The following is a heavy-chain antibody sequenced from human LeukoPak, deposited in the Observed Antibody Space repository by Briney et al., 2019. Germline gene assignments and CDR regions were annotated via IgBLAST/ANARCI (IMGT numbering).Heavy chain of an antibody. CDR1: GFAFSSYT. D-gene: IGHD3-22*01. V-gene: IGHV3-21*06. CDR2: INSGGSTT. Sequence: GGSLRLSCAACGFAFSSYTMNWARQAPGKGLEWVASINSGGSTTHYADSVKGRLTISRDNDQNVLYLQMNGLRADDAAVYYCLRGDSRDFWGQGTLVTVSS. CDR3: LRGDSRDF. J-gene: IGHJ4*02.